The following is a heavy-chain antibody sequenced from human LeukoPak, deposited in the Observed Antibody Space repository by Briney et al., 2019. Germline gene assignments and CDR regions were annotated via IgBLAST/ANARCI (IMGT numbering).Heavy chain of an antibody. D-gene: IGHD3-22*01. CDR3: ARDSYYDSSGYPVHYFDY. CDR1: GGTFSSYA. CDR2: IIPIFGTA. V-gene: IGHV1-69*06. Sequence: GASVKVSCKASGGTFSSYAISWVRQAPGQGLEWMGGIIPIFGTANYAQKFQGRVTITADKSTSTAYMELSSLRSEDTAVYYCARDSYYDSSGYPVHYFDYWGQGTLVTVSS. J-gene: IGHJ4*02.